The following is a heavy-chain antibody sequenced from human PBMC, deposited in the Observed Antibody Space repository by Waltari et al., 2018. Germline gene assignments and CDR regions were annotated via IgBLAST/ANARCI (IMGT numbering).Heavy chain of an antibody. Sequence: VQLQQWGAGLLKPSETLSLTCAVYGGSFSGYYWSWIRQPPGKGLEWIGEINHSGSTNYNPSLKSRVTISVDTSKNQFSLKLSSVTAADTAVYYCARRELYQLPNNWFDPWGQGTLVTVSS. J-gene: IGHJ5*02. CDR3: ARRELYQLPNNWFDP. D-gene: IGHD2-2*01. V-gene: IGHV4-34*01. CDR2: INHSGST. CDR1: GGSFSGYY.